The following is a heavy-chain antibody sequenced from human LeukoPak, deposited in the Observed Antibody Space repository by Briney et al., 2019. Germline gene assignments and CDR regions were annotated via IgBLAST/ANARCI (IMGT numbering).Heavy chain of an antibody. V-gene: IGHV1-2*02. Sequence: ASVKVSCRASGYTFTGYYMHWVRQAPGQGLEWMGWINPNSGGTNYAQKLQGRVTMTTDTSTSTAYIDLRGQRSDDTAVYYCARDSGDSSNYYYYYGMDVWGQGTTVTVSS. J-gene: IGHJ6*02. CDR3: ARDSGDSSNYYYYYGMDV. CDR2: INPNSGGT. CDR1: GYTFTGYY. D-gene: IGHD3-22*01.